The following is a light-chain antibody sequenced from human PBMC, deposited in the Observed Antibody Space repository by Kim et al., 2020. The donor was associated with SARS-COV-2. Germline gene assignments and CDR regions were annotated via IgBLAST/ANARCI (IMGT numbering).Light chain of an antibody. V-gene: IGKV1-27*01. CDR2: AAS. Sequence: ASVGDRVTIPCRASQDIRNHLAWYQQRPGKVPKLLIYAASALHSGVPSRFGGSGSGTDFTLTITSLQPEDVATYYCQKYDSVPWTFGPVTKVDIK. CDR1: QDIRNH. CDR3: QKYDSVPWT. J-gene: IGKJ1*01.